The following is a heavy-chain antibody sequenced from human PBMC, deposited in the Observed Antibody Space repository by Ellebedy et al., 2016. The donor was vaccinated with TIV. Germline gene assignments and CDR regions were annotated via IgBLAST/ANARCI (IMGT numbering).Heavy chain of an antibody. J-gene: IGHJ4*02. V-gene: IGHV1-2*02. CDR1: GYTFTGYY. D-gene: IGHD3-10*01. CDR3: ARDNLGWFGELFFDY. CDR2: INPNSGGT. Sequence: ASVKVSXXASGYTFTGYYMHWVRQAPGQGLEWMGWINPNSGGTNYAQKFQGRVTMTRDTSISTACMELSRLRSDDTAVYYCARDNLGWFGELFFDYWGQGTLVTVSS.